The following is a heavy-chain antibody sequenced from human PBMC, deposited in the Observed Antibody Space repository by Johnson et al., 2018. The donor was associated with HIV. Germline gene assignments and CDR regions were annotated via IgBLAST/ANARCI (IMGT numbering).Heavy chain of an antibody. CDR2: ISYDGSNK. D-gene: IGHD1-26*01. CDR1: GFTFSSYA. V-gene: IGHV3-30-3*01. Sequence: QVQLVESGGGVVQPGRSLRLSCAASGFTFSSYAMHWVRQAPGEGLEWVAVISYDGSNKYYADSVKGRFTISRDNSKNTLYLKMNRLRAEETAGYFCAKDRENVGYDAFDVWGQGTTVTVSS. CDR3: AKDRENVGYDAFDV. J-gene: IGHJ3*01.